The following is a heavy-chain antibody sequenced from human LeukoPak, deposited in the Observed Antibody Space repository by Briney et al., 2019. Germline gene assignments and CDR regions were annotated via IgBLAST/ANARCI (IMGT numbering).Heavy chain of an antibody. J-gene: IGHJ4*02. CDR2: IFHTGST. V-gene: IGHV4-38-2*02. Sequence: SETLSLTCTVSGYSISDGNYWGWIRQPPGTGLEWIGSIFHTGSTYDNPSLKSRVTTSVDTSKNQFSLKLSSVTAADTAVYYCARAYRYYFDYWGQGTLVTVSS. CDR3: ARAYRYYFDY. D-gene: IGHD1-14*01. CDR1: GYSISDGNY.